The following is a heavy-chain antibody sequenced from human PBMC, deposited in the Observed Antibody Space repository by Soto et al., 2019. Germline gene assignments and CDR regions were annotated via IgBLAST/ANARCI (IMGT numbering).Heavy chain of an antibody. D-gene: IGHD2-15*01. J-gene: IGHJ4*02. Sequence: QVRLVQSGGEVKKPGASVKVSCKASGYTFTTYGITWVRQAPGQGLEWMGWISTYNGETSHAQRLQGRVTMTRDTTTTTADLELRSLRSCDPAVYYCVRDRESSWALSADWGQGTLVTVSS. V-gene: IGHV1-18*01. CDR3: VRDRESSWALSAD. CDR2: ISTYNGET. CDR1: GYTFTTYG.